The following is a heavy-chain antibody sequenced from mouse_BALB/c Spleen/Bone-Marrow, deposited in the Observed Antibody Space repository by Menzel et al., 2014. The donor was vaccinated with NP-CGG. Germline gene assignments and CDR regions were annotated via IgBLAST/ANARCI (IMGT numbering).Heavy chain of an antibody. CDR2: IYPSNGVT. CDR1: GYTFTNYY. J-gene: IGHJ2*01. V-gene: IGHV1S16*01. Sequence: VKLMESGAELVKPGASVKLSCKVSGYTFTNYYVFWVKQRPGQGLEWIGEIYPSNGVTNFNEKFKRKATLTVDKSSSTAYMQLSSLTSEDSAVYYCTNYGYDWGQGTALTVSS. D-gene: IGHD1-2*01. CDR3: TNYGYD.